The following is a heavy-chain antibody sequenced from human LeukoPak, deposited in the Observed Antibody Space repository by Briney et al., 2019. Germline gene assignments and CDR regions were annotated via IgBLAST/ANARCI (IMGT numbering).Heavy chain of an antibody. V-gene: IGHV3-48*03. CDR3: AGGHSSGYYPIDY. CDR2: ISSSGSTI. J-gene: IGHJ4*02. CDR1: GFTFSSYE. D-gene: IGHD3-22*01. Sequence: GGSLRLSCAASGFTFSSYEMNWVRQAPGKGLEWVSYISSSGSTIYYADSVKGRLTISRDNAKKSLFLQMNGLRAEDTAVYYWAGGHSSGYYPIDYWGQGTLVTVSS.